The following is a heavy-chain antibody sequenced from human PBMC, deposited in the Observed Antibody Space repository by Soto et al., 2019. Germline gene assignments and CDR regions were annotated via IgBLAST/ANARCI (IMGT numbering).Heavy chain of an antibody. Sequence: ASVKVSCKASGYTFTSYYMHWVRQAPGQGLEWMGIINPSGGGTSYAQKFQGRVTMTRDTSTSTVYMELSSLRSEDTAVYYCARDWAVAGNPGEPIPYYYYGMDVWGQGTTVTVSS. CDR2: INPSGGGT. CDR1: GYTFTSYY. CDR3: ARDWAVAGNPGEPIPYYYYGMDV. D-gene: IGHD6-19*01. V-gene: IGHV1-46*01. J-gene: IGHJ6*02.